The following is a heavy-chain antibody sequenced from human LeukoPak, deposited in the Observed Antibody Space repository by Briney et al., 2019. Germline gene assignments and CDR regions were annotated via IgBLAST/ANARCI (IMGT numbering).Heavy chain of an antibody. CDR3: QKTYSSGWSGDWYFDL. Sequence: SETLSLTCAVYGGSFSGYYWSWIRQPPGKGLEWIGEINHSGSTNYNPSLKSRVTISVGTSKNQFSLKLSSVTAADTAVYYCQKTYSSGWSGDWYFDLWGRGTLVTVSS. D-gene: IGHD6-19*01. V-gene: IGHV4-34*01. CDR1: GGSFSGYY. CDR2: INHSGST. J-gene: IGHJ2*01.